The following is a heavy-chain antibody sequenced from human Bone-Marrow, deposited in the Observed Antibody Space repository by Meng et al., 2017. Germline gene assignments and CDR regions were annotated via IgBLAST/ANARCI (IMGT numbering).Heavy chain of an antibody. D-gene: IGHD3-3*01. CDR2: ISGSGGST. Sequence: GESLKISCAASGFTFSSYAMSWVRQAPGKGLEWVSAISGSGGSTYYADSVKGRFTISRDNSKNTLYLQMNSLRAEDTAVYYCAKDYLYDFWSGYSPNYGMDVWGQGTMVTVSS. V-gene: IGHV3-23*01. CDR3: AKDYLYDFWSGYSPNYGMDV. CDR1: GFTFSSYA. J-gene: IGHJ6*02.